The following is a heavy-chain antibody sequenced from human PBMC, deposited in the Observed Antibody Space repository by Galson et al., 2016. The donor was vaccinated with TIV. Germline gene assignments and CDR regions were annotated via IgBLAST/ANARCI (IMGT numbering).Heavy chain of an antibody. CDR1: GYTLNELS. Sequence: SVKVSCKVSGYTLNELSMHWVRQAPGKGLEWMGVFDHQNGEPIYAQSFQDRVAMTEDTSTDTRYMELTNLRSEDSAVYYLLMGGLGGGFDRWGQGTVVTVSS. V-gene: IGHV1-24*01. CDR2: FDHQNGEP. CDR3: LMGGLGGGFDR. J-gene: IGHJ3*01. D-gene: IGHD3-16*01.